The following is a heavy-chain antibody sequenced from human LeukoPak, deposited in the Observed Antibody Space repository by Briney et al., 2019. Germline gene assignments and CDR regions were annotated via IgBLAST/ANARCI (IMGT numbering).Heavy chain of an antibody. D-gene: IGHD5-18*01. CDR3: ARDRTYSYGNMDV. CDR1: GFTVSSNY. V-gene: IGHV3-53*01. CDR2: IYSGGST. J-gene: IGHJ6*03. Sequence: GGSLRLSCAASGFTVSSNYMSWVRQAPGKGLEWVSVIYSGGSTYYADSVKGRFTISRDNSKNTLYLQKNSLRAEDTAVYYCARDRTYSYGNMDVWGKGTTVTVSS.